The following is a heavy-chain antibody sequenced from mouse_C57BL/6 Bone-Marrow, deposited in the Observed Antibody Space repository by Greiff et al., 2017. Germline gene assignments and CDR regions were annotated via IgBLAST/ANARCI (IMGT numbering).Heavy chain of an antibody. CDR1: GFNIKDDY. J-gene: IGHJ2*01. V-gene: IGHV14-4*01. CDR3: TTIYYYGSSPLDY. D-gene: IGHD1-1*01. CDR2: IDPENGDT. Sequence: VQLKESGAELVRPGVSVKLSCTASGFNIKDDYMHWVKQRPEQGLEWIGWIDPENGDTEYASKFQGKATITADTSSNTAYLQLSSLTSEDTAVYYCTTIYYYGSSPLDYWGQGTTLTVSS.